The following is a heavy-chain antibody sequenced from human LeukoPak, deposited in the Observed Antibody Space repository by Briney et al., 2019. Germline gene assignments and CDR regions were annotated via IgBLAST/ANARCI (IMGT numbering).Heavy chain of an antibody. J-gene: IGHJ4*02. D-gene: IGHD3-9*01. CDR2: IYYGGST. V-gene: IGHV4-39*02. CDR3: ARDILGSYFATGLGY. CDR1: GGSISSGSYY. Sequence: SETLSLTCTVSGGSISSGSYYWGWIRQPPGKGLEWIGSIYYGGSTYYNPSLKSRVTISVDTSKNQFSLRLTSVTAADTAVYHCARDILGSYFATGLGYWGQGTLVTVSS.